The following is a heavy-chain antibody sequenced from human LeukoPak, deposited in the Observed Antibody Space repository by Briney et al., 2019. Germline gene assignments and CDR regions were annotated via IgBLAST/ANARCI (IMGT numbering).Heavy chain of an antibody. CDR3: ARVRGYYGSGDY. CDR1: GFTFSSYG. CDR2: ISYDGSNK. J-gene: IGHJ4*02. V-gene: IGHV3-30*03. Sequence: GGSLRLSCAASGFTFSSYGMHWVRQAPGKGLEWVAVISYDGSNKYYADSVKGRFTISRDNAKNSLYLQMNSLRAEDTGVYYCARVRGYYGSGDYWGQGTLVTVSS. D-gene: IGHD3-10*01.